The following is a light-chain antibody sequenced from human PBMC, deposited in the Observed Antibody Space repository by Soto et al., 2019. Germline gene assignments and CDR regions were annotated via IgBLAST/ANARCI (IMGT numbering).Light chain of an antibody. V-gene: IGLV2-8*01. CDR2: EVS. Sequence: QSALTQPPSASGSPGQSVTIYCTGTSSDIGGYNYVSWYQQHPGKAPKLIIYEVSKRPSGVPDRFSGSKSGNTASLTVSGLQAEDEADYYCTSYAGSNNLVFAGGTKLTV. CDR3: TSYAGSNNLV. CDR1: SSDIGGYNY. J-gene: IGLJ3*02.